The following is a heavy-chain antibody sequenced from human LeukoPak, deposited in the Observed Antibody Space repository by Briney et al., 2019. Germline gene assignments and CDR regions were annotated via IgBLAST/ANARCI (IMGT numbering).Heavy chain of an antibody. J-gene: IGHJ4*02. CDR3: TTDIRWLVQVF. CDR2: IKSKTDGGTT. CDR1: GFTFSNAW. D-gene: IGHD6-19*01. Sequence: PGGSLRLSCAASGFTFSNAWKSWVRQAPGKGLEWVGRIKSKTDGGTTDYAAPVKGRFTISRDDSKNTLYLQMNSLKTEDTAVYYCTTDIRWLVQVFWGQGTLVTVSS. V-gene: IGHV3-15*01.